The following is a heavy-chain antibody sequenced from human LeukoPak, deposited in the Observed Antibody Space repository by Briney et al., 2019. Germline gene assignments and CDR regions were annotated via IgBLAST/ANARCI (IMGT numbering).Heavy chain of an antibody. V-gene: IGHV7-4-1*02. D-gene: IGHD6-25*01. J-gene: IGHJ6*03. CDR1: GYTFTSYA. CDR3: ARLSPQRGGNYYMDV. CDR2: INTNTGNP. Sequence: ASVKVSCKASGYTFTSYAMNWVRQAPGQGLEWMGYINTNTGNPTYAQGFTGRFVFSLDTSVSTAYLQISSLKAEDTAVYYCARLSPQRGGNYYMDVWGKGPRSPSP.